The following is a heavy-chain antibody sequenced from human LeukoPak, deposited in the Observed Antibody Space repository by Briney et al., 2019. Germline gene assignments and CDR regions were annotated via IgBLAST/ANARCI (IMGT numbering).Heavy chain of an antibody. CDR3: ARGRLSHYDSRGYYSGSDY. D-gene: IGHD3-22*01. Sequence: ASVKVSCKASGYTFTSYDINWVRQATGQGLEWMGWMNPNSGNTGYAQKFQGRVTMTRNTSISTAYMELSSLRSEDTAVYYCARGRLSHYDSRGYYSGSDYWGQGTLVTVSS. V-gene: IGHV1-8*01. J-gene: IGHJ4*02. CDR2: MNPNSGNT. CDR1: GYTFTSYD.